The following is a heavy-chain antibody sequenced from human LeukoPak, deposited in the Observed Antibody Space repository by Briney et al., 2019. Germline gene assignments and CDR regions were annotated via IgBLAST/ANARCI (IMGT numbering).Heavy chain of an antibody. Sequence: PSETLSLTCTVSGGSISSYYWSWIRQPPGKGLEWIGYIYYSGSTNYNPSLKSRVTISVDTSKNQFSLKLSSVTAADTAVYYCARHAGGYGYSLPFDYWGQGTLVTVSS. D-gene: IGHD5-18*01. J-gene: IGHJ4*02. CDR2: IYYSGST. CDR1: GGSISSYY. CDR3: ARHAGGYGYSLPFDY. V-gene: IGHV4-59*08.